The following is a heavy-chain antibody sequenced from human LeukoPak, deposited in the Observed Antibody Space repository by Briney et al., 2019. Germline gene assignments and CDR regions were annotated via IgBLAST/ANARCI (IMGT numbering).Heavy chain of an antibody. J-gene: IGHJ4*02. CDR1: GFTFSSYG. V-gene: IGHV3-23*01. CDR3: AKLIEYSSSSFTSFDY. CDR2: ISGSGGST. Sequence: PGGSLRLSCAASGFTFSSYGMSWVRQAPGKGLEWVSAISGSGGSTYYADSVKGRFTISRDNSKNTLYLQMNSLRAEDTAVYYCAKLIEYSSSSFTSFDYWGQGTLVTVSS. D-gene: IGHD6-6*01.